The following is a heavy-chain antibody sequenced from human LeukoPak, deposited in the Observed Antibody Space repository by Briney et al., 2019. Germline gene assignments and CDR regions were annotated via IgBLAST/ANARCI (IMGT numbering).Heavy chain of an antibody. CDR2: IRYDGSNT. D-gene: IGHD1-14*01. Sequence: GGSLRLSCVASGFTFIYYGMYWVRQAPGKGLEWVAFIRYDGSNTYYVDSVKGRFTISRDKNTLYLQMNSLRAEDTAVYYCARVRLQPRTLLDDAFDIWGQGTMVTVSS. CDR1: GFTFIYYG. CDR3: ARVRLQPRTLLDDAFDI. V-gene: IGHV3-30*02. J-gene: IGHJ3*02.